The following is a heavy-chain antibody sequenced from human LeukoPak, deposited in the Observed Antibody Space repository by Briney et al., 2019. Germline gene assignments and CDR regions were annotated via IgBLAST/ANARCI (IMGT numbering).Heavy chain of an antibody. CDR2: IRSKAYGGTT. CDR3: TGDGYNIDAFDI. J-gene: IGHJ3*02. Sequence: PGRSLRLSCTASGFTFGDYAMSWVRQAPGKGQEWVGFIRSKAYGGTTEYAASVKGRSTISRDDSKNTLYLQMNSLKTEDTAVYYCTGDGYNIDAFDIWGQGTMVTVSS. D-gene: IGHD5-24*01. CDR1: GFTFGDYA. V-gene: IGHV3-49*04.